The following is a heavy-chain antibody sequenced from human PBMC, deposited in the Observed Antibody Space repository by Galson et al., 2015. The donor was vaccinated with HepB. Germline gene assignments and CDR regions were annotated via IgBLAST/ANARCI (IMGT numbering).Heavy chain of an antibody. Sequence: SETLSLTCTVSGGSISSYYWSWIRQPPGKGLEWIGYIYYSGSTNHNPSLKSRVTISVDTSKNQFSLKLSSVTAADTAVYYCARDGRNDFWSGYYYGMDVWGQGTTVTVSS. J-gene: IGHJ6*02. V-gene: IGHV4-59*01. CDR3: ARDGRNDFWSGYYYGMDV. CDR2: IYYSGST. D-gene: IGHD3-3*01. CDR1: GGSISSYY.